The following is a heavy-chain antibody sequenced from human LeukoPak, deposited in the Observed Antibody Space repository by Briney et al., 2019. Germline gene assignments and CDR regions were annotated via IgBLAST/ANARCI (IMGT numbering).Heavy chain of an antibody. D-gene: IGHD6-13*01. V-gene: IGHV3-7*04. CDR1: GFTFSNYW. CDR2: IKEDGSVK. Sequence: PGGSLRLSRAASGFTFSNYWMSWVRQAPGKGLEWGANIKEDGSVKYYVDSVKGRFSISRDNAKNSLYLQMNTLRAEDTALYYCAREAAAEGDCWGQGTLVTVSS. J-gene: IGHJ4*02. CDR3: AREAAAEGDC.